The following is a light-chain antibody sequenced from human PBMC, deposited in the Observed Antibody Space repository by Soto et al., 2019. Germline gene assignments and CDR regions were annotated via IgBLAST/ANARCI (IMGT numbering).Light chain of an antibody. Sequence: SYELTQPPSVSVSPGQTASITCSGDKLGNKYACWYQQKPGQSPVLVIYQNNKLPSGIPERFSCSNSGNTATLTISGTQAMYEADYYCQAWGGSTGVFGTGTKLTVL. V-gene: IGLV3-1*01. CDR2: QNN. CDR3: QAWGGSTGV. J-gene: IGLJ1*01. CDR1: KLGNKY.